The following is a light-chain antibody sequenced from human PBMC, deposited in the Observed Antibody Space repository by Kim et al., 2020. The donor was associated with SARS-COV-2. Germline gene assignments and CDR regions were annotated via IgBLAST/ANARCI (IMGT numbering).Light chain of an antibody. J-gene: IGLJ2*01. Sequence: SYELTQPPSVSVSPGQTASITCSGDKLGDKYACWYQQKPSQSPVLVIYQDSKRPSGIPERFSGSNSGNTATLTISGTQAMDEADYYCQAWDSSTVVFVGGTQLTVL. CDR2: QDS. V-gene: IGLV3-1*01. CDR1: KLGDKY. CDR3: QAWDSSTVV.